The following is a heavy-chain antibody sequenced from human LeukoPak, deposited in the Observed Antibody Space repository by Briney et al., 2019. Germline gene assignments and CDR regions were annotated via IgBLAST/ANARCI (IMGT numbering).Heavy chain of an antibody. CDR1: GFTFSSYS. D-gene: IGHD3-3*01. CDR3: ARVSDFWSGYYSY. J-gene: IGHJ4*02. Sequence: GGSLRPSCAASGFTFSSYSMNWVRQAPGKGLEWVSSISSSSSYIYYADSVKGRFTISRDNAKNSLYLQMNSLRAEDTAVYYCARVSDFWSGYYSYWGQGTLVTLSS. CDR2: ISSSSSYI. V-gene: IGHV3-21*01.